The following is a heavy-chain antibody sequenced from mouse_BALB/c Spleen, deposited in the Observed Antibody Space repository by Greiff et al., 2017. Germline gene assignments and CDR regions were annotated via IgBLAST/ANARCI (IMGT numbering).Heavy chain of an antibody. D-gene: IGHD1-1*01. V-gene: IGHV1-5*01. CDR1: GYTFTSYW. J-gene: IGHJ2*01. CDR2: IYPGNSDT. Sequence: EVQLQQSGPELVKPGASVKMSCKASGYTFTSYWMHWVKQRPGQGLEWIGAIYPGNSDTSYNQKFKGKAKLTAVTSTSTAYMELSSLTNEDSAVYYCTRGYYYGSSAFDYWGQGTTLTVSS. CDR3: TRGYYYGSSAFDY.